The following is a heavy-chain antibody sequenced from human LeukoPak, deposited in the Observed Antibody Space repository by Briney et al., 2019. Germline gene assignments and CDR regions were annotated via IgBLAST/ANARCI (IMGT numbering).Heavy chain of an antibody. Sequence: SETLSLTCTVSGGSISSYYWSWIRQPPGKGLEWIGYIYYSGSTNYNPSLKSRVTISVDTSKNQFSLKLSSVTAADTAVYYYARGKYSSSLDYWGQGTLVTVSS. V-gene: IGHV4-59*08. CDR2: IYYSGST. J-gene: IGHJ4*02. D-gene: IGHD6-13*01. CDR1: GGSISSYY. CDR3: ARGKYSSSLDY.